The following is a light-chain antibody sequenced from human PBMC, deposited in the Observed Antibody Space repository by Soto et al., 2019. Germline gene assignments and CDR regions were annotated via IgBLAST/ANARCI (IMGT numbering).Light chain of an antibody. CDR1: QSVSSY. V-gene: IGKV3-11*01. J-gene: IGKJ2*01. Sequence: EIVLTQSPATLSLSPGERATLSCRASQSVSSYLAWYQQKPGQAPRLLIYDASNRATGIPARFSGSGSGTYFTLTITSREPEDVAVSYCQQRSNWTPYTFGQGTKLEIK. CDR2: DAS. CDR3: QQRSNWTPYT.